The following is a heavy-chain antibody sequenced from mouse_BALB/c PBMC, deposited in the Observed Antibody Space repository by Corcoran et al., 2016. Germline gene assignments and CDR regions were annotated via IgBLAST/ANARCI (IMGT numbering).Heavy chain of an antibody. CDR1: GYSFPGYS. CDR3: ARGGRYAMDY. CDR2: ISCYNGAT. V-gene: IGHV1S34*01. Sequence: LVKTGASVKISCKASGYSFPGYSLHWVKQSHGKSLEWIGYISCYNGATSYNQKFKGKATFTVDTSSSTAYMQFNSLTSEDSAVYYCARGGRYAMDYWGQGTSVTVSS. J-gene: IGHJ4*01.